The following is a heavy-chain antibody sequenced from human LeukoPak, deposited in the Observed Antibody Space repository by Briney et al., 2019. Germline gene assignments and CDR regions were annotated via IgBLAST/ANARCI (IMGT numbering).Heavy chain of an antibody. J-gene: IGHJ3*02. Sequence: GSSVKVSCKASGYTFTGYYRHWVRQAPGQGLEWMGWINPNSGGTNYAQKFQGRVTMTRDTSISTAYMELSRLGSDDTAVYYCAVAAEGGAFDIWGQGTMVTVSS. CDR1: GYTFTGYY. V-gene: IGHV1-2*02. CDR2: INPNSGGT. CDR3: AVAAEGGAFDI.